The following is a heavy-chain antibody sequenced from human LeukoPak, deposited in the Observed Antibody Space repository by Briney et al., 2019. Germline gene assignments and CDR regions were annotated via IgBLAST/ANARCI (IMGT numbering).Heavy chain of an antibody. D-gene: IGHD3-9*01. CDR1: GFTFSSYA. CDR2: ISGSGGST. Sequence: PGGSLRLSCAASGFTFSSYAMSWVRPAPGKGLEWVSAISGSGGSTYYADSVKGRFTISRDNSKNTLYLQMNSLRAEDTAVYYCAKDLILTGYYFDYWGQGTLVTVSS. CDR3: AKDLILTGYYFDY. V-gene: IGHV3-23*01. J-gene: IGHJ4*02.